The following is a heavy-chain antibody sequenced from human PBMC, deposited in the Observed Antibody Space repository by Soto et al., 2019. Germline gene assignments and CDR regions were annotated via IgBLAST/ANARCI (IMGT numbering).Heavy chain of an antibody. V-gene: IGHV1-18*01. CDR3: ARVGGAMFGVGIDASHYYYGMDV. D-gene: IGHD3-3*01. Sequence: QVQLVQSGTEVKKPGASVRVSCKASGYKFTNFAITWVRRAPGQGLEWVGRISAHNGVTNYAEKVQGRVIMTTDTSTCTAYMDLKSFRSDDTAVYYCARVGGAMFGVGIDASHYYYGMDVWGQGTTITVSS. J-gene: IGHJ6*02. CDR2: ISAHNGVT. CDR1: GYKFTNFA.